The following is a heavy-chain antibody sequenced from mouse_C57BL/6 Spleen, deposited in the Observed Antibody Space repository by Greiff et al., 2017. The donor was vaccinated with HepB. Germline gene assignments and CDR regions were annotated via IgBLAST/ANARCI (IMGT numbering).Heavy chain of an antibody. CDR3: ARGEGRRRDWYFDV. Sequence: EVQLQQSGPELVKPGASVKMSCKASGYTFTDYNMHWVKQSPGKSLEWIGYINPNNGGTSYNQKFKGKATLTVNKSSSTAYMELRSLTSEDSAVYYCARGEGRRRDWYFDVWGTGTTVTVSS. CDR1: GYTFTDYN. J-gene: IGHJ1*03. CDR2: INPNNGGT. D-gene: IGHD2-12*01. V-gene: IGHV1-22*01.